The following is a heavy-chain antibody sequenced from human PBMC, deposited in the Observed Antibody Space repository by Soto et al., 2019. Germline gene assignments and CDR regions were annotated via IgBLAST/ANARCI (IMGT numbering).Heavy chain of an antibody. D-gene: IGHD5-12*01. CDR1: GFTFTSSA. CDR3: AAAPDIVATIGGYYYGMDV. V-gene: IGHV1-58*01. CDR2: IVVGSGNT. Sequence: SVEVSCKASGFTFTSSAVQWVRQARGQRLEGIGWIVVGSGNTNYAQKFQERVTITRDMSTSTAYMELSSLRSEDTAVYYCAAAPDIVATIGGYYYGMDVWGQGTTVTVSS. J-gene: IGHJ6*02.